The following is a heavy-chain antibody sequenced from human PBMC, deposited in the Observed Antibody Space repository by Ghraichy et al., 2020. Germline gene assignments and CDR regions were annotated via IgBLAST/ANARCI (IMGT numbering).Heavy chain of an antibody. CDR1: GGSISSYY. D-gene: IGHD2-15*01. J-gene: IGHJ2*01. V-gene: IGHV4-59*01. CDR3: ARSRVVVVAATRVPYWYFDL. Sequence: SETLSLTCTVSGGSISSYYWSWIRQPPGKGLEWIGYIYYSGSTNYNPSLKSRVTISVDTSKNQFSLKLSSVTAADTAVYYCARSRVVVVAATRVPYWYFDLWGRGTLVTVS. CDR2: IYYSGST.